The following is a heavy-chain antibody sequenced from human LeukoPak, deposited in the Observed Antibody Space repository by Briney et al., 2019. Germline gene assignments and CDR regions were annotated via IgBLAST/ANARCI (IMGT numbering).Heavy chain of an antibody. CDR1: GGSISSYY. CDR3: ATRTTYYYGSGVLGYMDV. Sequence: SETLSLTCTVSGGSISSYYWSWIRQPPGKGLEWIGYIYYSGSTNYNPSLKSRVTISVDTSKNQFSLKLSSVTAADTAVYYCATRTTYYYGSGVLGYMDVWAKGPRSPSP. V-gene: IGHV4-59*08. J-gene: IGHJ6*03. D-gene: IGHD3-10*01. CDR2: IYYSGST.